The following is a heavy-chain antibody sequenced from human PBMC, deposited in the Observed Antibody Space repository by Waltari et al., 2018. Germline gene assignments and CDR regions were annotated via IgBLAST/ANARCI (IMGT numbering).Heavy chain of an antibody. CDR2: ISASSTYK. CDR1: GFPFKSYT. Sequence: EVQLVESGGGLVKPGGSLRLCLAASGFPFKSYTMNGVRQAPGKGLEWVSAISASSTYKYHADSVKGRFTISRDNAKNSLFLQMDSLRAEDTAVYYCARDGLGDFGSGSYYQFFWGQGILVTVSS. D-gene: IGHD3-10*01. CDR3: ARDGLGDFGSGSYYQFF. V-gene: IGHV3-21*01. J-gene: IGHJ4*02.